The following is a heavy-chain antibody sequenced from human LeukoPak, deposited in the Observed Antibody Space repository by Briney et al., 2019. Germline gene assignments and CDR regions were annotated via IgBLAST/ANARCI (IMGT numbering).Heavy chain of an antibody. Sequence: GGSLRLSCAASGLTFSSYSMNWVRQAPGKGQEWVSSISSSSSYIYYADSVKGRFTISRDNAKNSLYLQMNSLRAEDTAVYYCARDCSGGSCYLETDYWGQGTLVTVSS. D-gene: IGHD2-15*01. CDR1: GLTFSSYS. J-gene: IGHJ4*02. CDR2: ISSSSSYI. V-gene: IGHV3-21*01. CDR3: ARDCSGGSCYLETDY.